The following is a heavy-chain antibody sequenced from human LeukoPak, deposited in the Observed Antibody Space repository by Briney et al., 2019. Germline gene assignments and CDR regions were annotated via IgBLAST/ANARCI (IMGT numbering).Heavy chain of an antibody. J-gene: IGHJ4*02. V-gene: IGHV4-34*01. D-gene: IGHD3-22*01. CDR2: INHSGST. CDR1: GGSFSGYY. Sequence: SETLSLTCAVYGGSFSGYYWSWIRQPPGKGLEWIGEINHSGSTNYNPSLKSRVTISVDTSKNQFSLKLSSVTAADTPVYYCARRPPPFYDSSGYHITTFDYWGQGTLVTVSS. CDR3: ARRPPPFYDSSGYHITTFDY.